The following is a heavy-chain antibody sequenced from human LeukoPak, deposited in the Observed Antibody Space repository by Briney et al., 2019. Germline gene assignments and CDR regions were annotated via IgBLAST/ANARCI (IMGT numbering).Heavy chain of an antibody. CDR2: IYYSGST. V-gene: IGHV4-59*01. Sequence: SETLSLTCTVSGDSISSYYWSWIRQAPGKGLEWIGYIYYSGSTNYNPSLKSRVTISVDTSKNQFSLKLRSVTAADTALYYCARETYYYGSSGGYFDYWGQGTLVTVSS. CDR3: ARETYYYGSSGGYFDY. CDR1: GDSISSYY. J-gene: IGHJ4*02. D-gene: IGHD3-22*01.